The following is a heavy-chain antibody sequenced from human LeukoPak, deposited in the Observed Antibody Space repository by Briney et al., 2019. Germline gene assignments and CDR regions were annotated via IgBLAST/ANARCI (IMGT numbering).Heavy chain of an antibody. V-gene: IGHV3-7*01. J-gene: IGHJ4*02. D-gene: IGHD6-13*01. Sequence: GGSLRLSCAASGFTFNSYWMSWVRQAPGKGLEWVANIRQGGSDKNYVDSVEGRFTISRDNAKRSLYLQMNSLRAEDTAVYYCAPPPIAATGNWGQGTLVTVSS. CDR1: GFTFNSYW. CDR2: IRQGGSDK. CDR3: APPPIAATGN.